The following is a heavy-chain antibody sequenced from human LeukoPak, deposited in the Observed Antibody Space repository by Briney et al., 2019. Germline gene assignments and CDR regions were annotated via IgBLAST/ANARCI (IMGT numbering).Heavy chain of an antibody. CDR1: GFTFSSYS. CDR3: ARGIQLSSTRGDYFDY. CDR2: ISSSSSYI. J-gene: IGHJ4*02. V-gene: IGHV3-21*01. Sequence: GGSLRLSCAASGFTFSSYSMNWVRQAPGKGLEWVSSISSSSSYIYYADSVKGRFTISRDNAKNSLYLQMNSLRAEDTAVYYCARGIQLSSTRGDYFDYWGQGTLVTVSS. D-gene: IGHD5-18*01.